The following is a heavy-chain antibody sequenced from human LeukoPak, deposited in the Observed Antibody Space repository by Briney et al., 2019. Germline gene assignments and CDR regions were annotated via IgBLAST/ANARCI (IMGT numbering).Heavy chain of an antibody. Sequence: GGSLRLSCAASGFTFSSYSMKWVRLAPGKGLEWVSSISSSSSYIYFADSVKGRFTISRDNAKNSLYLQMNSLRAEGTAVYYCARNYDYGDYDKNYYFDLWGRGTLVTVSS. CDR1: GFTFSSYS. J-gene: IGHJ2*01. V-gene: IGHV3-21*01. CDR2: ISSSSSYI. CDR3: ARNYDYGDYDKNYYFDL. D-gene: IGHD4-17*01.